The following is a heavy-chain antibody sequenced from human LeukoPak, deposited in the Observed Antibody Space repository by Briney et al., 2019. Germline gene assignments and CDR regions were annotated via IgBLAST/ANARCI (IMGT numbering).Heavy chain of an antibody. V-gene: IGHV3-21*01. J-gene: IGHJ3*02. CDR3: ARDLRALDAFDI. Sequence: PGGSLRLSCAASGFTFSSYSMNWVRQAPGKGLEWVSSISSSSSYIYYADSVKGRFTLSRDNAKNSLYLQMNSLRAEDTAVYYCARDLRALDAFDIWGQGTMVTVSS. CDR1: GFTFSSYS. CDR2: ISSSSSYI.